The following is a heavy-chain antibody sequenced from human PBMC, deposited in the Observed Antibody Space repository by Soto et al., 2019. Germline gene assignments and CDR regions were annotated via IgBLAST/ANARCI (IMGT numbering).Heavy chain of an antibody. V-gene: IGHV4-4*02. D-gene: IGHD2-21*02. CDR1: SGSISTANW. CDR3: ARRGGGVVLTATAPFDY. Sequence: QVPLQESGPRLVRPSGTLSLTCTVSSGSISTANWWSWVRQPPGRGLEWMGEIYHSGSTNYNLPPKSRVTLSVDKSKNQFSLRLSSVTAADTAMYYCARRGGGVVLTATAPFDYWGQGTLVTVSS. J-gene: IGHJ4*02. CDR2: IYHSGST.